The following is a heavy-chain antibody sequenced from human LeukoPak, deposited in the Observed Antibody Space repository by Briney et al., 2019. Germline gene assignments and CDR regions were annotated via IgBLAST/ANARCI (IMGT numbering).Heavy chain of an antibody. CDR1: GFTSSSYA. V-gene: IGHV3-23*01. Sequence: GGSLRLSCAASGFTSSSYAMSWVRQAPGKGLEWVSAISGSGGSTYYADSVKGRFTTSRDNAKNTLYLQMNSLRAEDTAVYYCARDRGVVVPAAIGTRSYYYYYMDVWGKGTTVTVSS. CDR3: ARDRGVVVPAAIGTRSYYYYYMDV. D-gene: IGHD2-2*02. CDR2: ISGSGGST. J-gene: IGHJ6*03.